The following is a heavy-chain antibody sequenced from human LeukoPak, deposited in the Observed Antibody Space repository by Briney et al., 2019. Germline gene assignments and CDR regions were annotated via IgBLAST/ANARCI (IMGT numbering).Heavy chain of an antibody. CDR1: GFTFSSYA. Sequence: QSGGSLRLSCAASGFTFSSYAMSWVRQAPGKGLEWVSAISGSGGSTYYADSVKGRFTISRDNSKNTLYLQMNSLRAEDTAVYYCARDNAFWSGYFYWGQGTLVTVSS. CDR2: ISGSGGST. J-gene: IGHJ4*02. D-gene: IGHD3-3*01. CDR3: ARDNAFWSGYFY. V-gene: IGHV3-23*01.